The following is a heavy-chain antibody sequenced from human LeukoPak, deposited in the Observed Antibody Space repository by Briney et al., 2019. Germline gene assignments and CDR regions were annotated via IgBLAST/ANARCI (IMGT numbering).Heavy chain of an antibody. D-gene: IGHD6-13*01. Sequence: SETLSLTCAVSGYSISSGYYWGWIRQPPGKGLEWIGSIYHSGSTYYNPSLKSRVTISVDTSKNQFSLKLSSVTAADTAVYYCARGGVGSSWYYMTFPPDYWGQGTLVTVSS. CDR2: IYHSGST. J-gene: IGHJ4*02. CDR3: ARGGVGSSWYYMTFPPDY. V-gene: IGHV4-38-2*01. CDR1: GYSISSGYY.